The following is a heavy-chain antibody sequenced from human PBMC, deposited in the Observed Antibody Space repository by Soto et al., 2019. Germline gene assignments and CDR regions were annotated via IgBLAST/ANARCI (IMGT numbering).Heavy chain of an antibody. V-gene: IGHV1-69*01. Sequence: QGQLVQSGPELKKPGSSVTVSCKDSGGLFSRCAISWVLQAPGQGLEWLGGIIPVFGTTNYAEKFQDRVTITADDSTNTAYMELSSLTSGDTAIYYCARGGGPYVWFNEFWGQGTLVTVSS. CDR2: IIPVFGTT. D-gene: IGHD3-16*01. CDR3: ARGGGPYVWFNEF. J-gene: IGHJ4*02. CDR1: GGLFSRCA.